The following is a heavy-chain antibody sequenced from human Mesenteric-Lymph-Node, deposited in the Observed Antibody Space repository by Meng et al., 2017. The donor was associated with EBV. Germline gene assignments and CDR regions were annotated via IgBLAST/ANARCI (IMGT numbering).Heavy chain of an antibody. D-gene: IGHD6-19*01. Sequence: HLRLQGSGPGLVKPSETLSLTCTVSGGSISSSSYYWGWIRQPPGKGLEWIGSIYYSGSTYYNPFLKSRVTISVDKSKNQFSLNLSSVTAADTAVYYCARVGQWLPIDYWGQGTLVTVSS. CDR3: ARVGQWLPIDY. CDR2: IYYSGST. J-gene: IGHJ4*02. V-gene: IGHV4-39*07. CDR1: GGSISSSSYY.